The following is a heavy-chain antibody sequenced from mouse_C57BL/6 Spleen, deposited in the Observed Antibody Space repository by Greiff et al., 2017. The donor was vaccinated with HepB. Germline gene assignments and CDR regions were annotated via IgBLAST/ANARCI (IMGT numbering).Heavy chain of an antibody. J-gene: IGHJ1*03. CDR1: GFNIKDDY. V-gene: IGHV14-4*01. Sequence: EVKLQESGAELVRPGASVKLSCTASGFNIKDDYMHWVKQRPEQGLEWIGWIDPENGDTEYASKFQGKATITADTSSNTAYLQLSSLTSEYTAVYYCTRGYYCSSYGYFDVWGTGTTVTVSS. CDR3: TRGYYCSSYGYFDV. CDR2: IDPENGDT. D-gene: IGHD1-1*01.